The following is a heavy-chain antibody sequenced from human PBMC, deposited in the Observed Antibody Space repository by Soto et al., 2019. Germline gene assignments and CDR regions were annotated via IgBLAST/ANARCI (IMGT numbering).Heavy chain of an antibody. Sequence: ASVKVSCEASGYTFTSYYVHCVRQAPGQGLEWMGIINPSGGSTSYAQKFQGRVTMTRDTSTSTVYMELSSLRSEDTAVYYCARDPVAAAGPGGWYFDLWGRGTLVTVSS. CDR2: INPSGGST. J-gene: IGHJ2*01. CDR3: ARDPVAAAGPGGWYFDL. V-gene: IGHV1-46*01. CDR1: GYTFTSYY. D-gene: IGHD6-13*01.